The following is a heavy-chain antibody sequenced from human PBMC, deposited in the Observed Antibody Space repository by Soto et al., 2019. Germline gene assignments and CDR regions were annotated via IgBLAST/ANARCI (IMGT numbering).Heavy chain of an antibody. V-gene: IGHV3-15*01. CDR1: GFTFSNAW. J-gene: IGHJ2*01. CDR3: ARDAGPPTDPDWYFDL. Sequence: EVQLVESGGGLVKPGGSLRLSCAASGFTFSNAWMSWVRQAPGKGLEWVGRIKSKTDGGTTDYAAPVKGRFTISRDDSKNTLYLQMNSLRAEDTAVYYCARDAGPPTDPDWYFDLWGRGTLVTVSS. CDR2: IKSKTDGGTT. D-gene: IGHD4-17*01.